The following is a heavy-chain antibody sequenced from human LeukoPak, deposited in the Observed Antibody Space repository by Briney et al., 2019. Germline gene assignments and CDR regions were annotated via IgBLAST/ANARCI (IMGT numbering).Heavy chain of an antibody. CDR2: INAGNGNT. CDR3: AREPNQNYYYGMDV. Sequence: ASVKVSCKASGYTFTSYYMHWVRQAPGQRLEWMGWINAGNGNTKCSQKFQGRVTITRDTSASTAYMELSSLRSEDTAVYYCAREPNQNYYYGMDVWGQGTTVTVSS. D-gene: IGHD1-14*01. J-gene: IGHJ6*02. V-gene: IGHV1-3*01. CDR1: GYTFTSYY.